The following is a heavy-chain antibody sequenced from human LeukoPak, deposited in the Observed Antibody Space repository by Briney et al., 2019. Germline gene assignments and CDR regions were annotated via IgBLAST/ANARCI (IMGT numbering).Heavy chain of an antibody. Sequence: PGGSPRLSCAASGFTFSSYAMHWVRQAPGKGLEWVAVISYDGSNKYYADSVKGRFTISRDNSKNTLYLQMNSLRAEDTAVYYCAGCAGNSCYFDYWGQGTLVIVSS. CDR2: ISYDGSNK. CDR1: GFTFSSYA. V-gene: IGHV3-30-3*01. J-gene: IGHJ4*02. CDR3: AGCAGNSCYFDY. D-gene: IGHD1-1*01.